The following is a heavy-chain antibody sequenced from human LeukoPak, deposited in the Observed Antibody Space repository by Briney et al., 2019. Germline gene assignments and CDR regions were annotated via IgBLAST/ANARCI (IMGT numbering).Heavy chain of an antibody. CDR1: GFTFSSYA. D-gene: IGHD2-15*01. Sequence: GGSLRLSCAASGFTFSSYAMSWVRQAPGKGLEWVSAIGGTGGSTYYADSVKGRFTISRDNSKTTLYLQMNSLRAEDTAVYYCAKNGDRGAYCSGGSCYPYYYYYMDVWGKGTTVTISS. J-gene: IGHJ6*03. V-gene: IGHV3-23*01. CDR2: IGGTGGST. CDR3: AKNGDRGAYCSGGSCYPYYYYYMDV.